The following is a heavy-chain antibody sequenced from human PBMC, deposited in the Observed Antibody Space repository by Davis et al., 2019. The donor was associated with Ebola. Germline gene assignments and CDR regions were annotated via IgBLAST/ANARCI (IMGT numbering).Heavy chain of an antibody. CDR2: IYYSGST. CDR3: ARARGYSYGYRDYYYGMDV. CDR1: GGSISSGGYY. V-gene: IGHV4-39*01. D-gene: IGHD5-18*01. J-gene: IGHJ6*02. Sequence: SETLSLTCTVSGGSISSGGYYWSWIRQHPGKGLEWIGYIYYSGSTYYNPSLKSRVTISVDTSKNQFSLKLSSVTAADTAVYYCARARGYSYGYRDYYYGMDVWGQGTTVTVSS.